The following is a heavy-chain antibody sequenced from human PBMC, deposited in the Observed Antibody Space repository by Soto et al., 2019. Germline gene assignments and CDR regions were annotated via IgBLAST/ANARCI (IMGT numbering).Heavy chain of an antibody. V-gene: IGHV3-30-3*01. CDR3: ARDRGRGYYYYGMDV. J-gene: IGHJ6*02. D-gene: IGHD3-10*01. CDR1: GFTFSSYA. CDR2: ISYDGSNK. Sequence: AGSLRLSCAASGFTFSSYAMHWVRQAPGKGLEWVAVISYDGSNKYYADSVKGRFTISRDNSKNTLYLQMNSLRAEDTAVYYCARDRGRGYYYYGMDVWGQGTTVTVSS.